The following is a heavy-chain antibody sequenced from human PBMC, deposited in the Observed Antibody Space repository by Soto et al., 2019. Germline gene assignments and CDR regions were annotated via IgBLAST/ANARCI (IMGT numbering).Heavy chain of an antibody. CDR1: GFTFSSYE. CDR2: ISSSGSTI. J-gene: IGHJ4*02. CDR3: ARGSSRMVYAMVY. D-gene: IGHD2-8*01. Sequence: GGSLRLSCAASGFTFSSYEMNWVRQAPGKGLEWVSYISSSGSTIYYADSVKGRFTISRDNAKNSLYLQMNSLRAEDTAVYYWARGSSRMVYAMVYWGQGTLVTVSS. V-gene: IGHV3-48*03.